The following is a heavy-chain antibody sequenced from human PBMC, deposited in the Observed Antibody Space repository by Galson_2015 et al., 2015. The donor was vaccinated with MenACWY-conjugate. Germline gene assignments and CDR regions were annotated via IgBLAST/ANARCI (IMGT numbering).Heavy chain of an antibody. CDR1: GFSLSTRGMC. CDR2: IYWDDDK. J-gene: IGHJ4*02. Sequence: PALVTPTQTLTLPCTFSGFSLSTRGMCVSWIRQPPGKALEWLALIYWDDDKRYSPSLKSRLTITKDTSKNQVVLTMTNMDPVDTATYYCTRYSSGWYFDYWGQGTLVTVSS. CDR3: TRYSSGWYFDY. V-gene: IGHV2-5*08. D-gene: IGHD6-19*01.